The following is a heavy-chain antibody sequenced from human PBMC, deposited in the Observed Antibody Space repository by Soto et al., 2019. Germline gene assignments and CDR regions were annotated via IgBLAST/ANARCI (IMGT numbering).Heavy chain of an antibody. V-gene: IGHV3-9*01. D-gene: IGHD6-13*01. CDR3: AKDMRGGSSSSRYYSGLDV. CDR1: GFTFDDYA. J-gene: IGHJ6*02. Sequence: PGGSLRLSCAAPGFTFDDYAMHWVRQAPGKGLEWVSGISWNSGTIVYADSVKGRFTISRDNAKNSLYLQMNSLRGEDTALYYWAKDMRGGSSSSRYYSGLDVWGQGTTVNVSS. CDR2: ISWNSGTI.